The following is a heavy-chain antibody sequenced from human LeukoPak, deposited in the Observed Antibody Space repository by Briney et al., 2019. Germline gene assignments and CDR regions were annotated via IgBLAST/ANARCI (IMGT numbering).Heavy chain of an antibody. CDR3: AKGARITMVRGVIIPDFDY. CDR1: GFTFSSQW. D-gene: IGHD3-10*01. Sequence: GGSLRLSCAASGFTFSSQWMSWVRQAPGKGLEWVANINQGGTGKYYVDSVKGRFTISRDNSKNTLYLQMNSLRAEDTAVYYCAKGARITMVRGVIIPDFDYWGQGTLVTVSS. CDR2: INQGGTGK. J-gene: IGHJ4*02. V-gene: IGHV3-7*03.